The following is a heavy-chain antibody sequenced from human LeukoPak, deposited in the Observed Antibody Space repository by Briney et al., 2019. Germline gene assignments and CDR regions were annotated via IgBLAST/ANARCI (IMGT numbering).Heavy chain of an antibody. J-gene: IGHJ4*02. Sequence: GGSLRLSCATAGFTLSSYSMNWVRQAPGKVLEWVSYISSGSTTIYYADSVKGRFTISRDNAKNSLYLQMNSLRAEDTAVYYCARDVEQWLVRVYYFDYWGQGTLVTVSS. CDR1: GFTLSSYS. D-gene: IGHD6-19*01. CDR3: ARDVEQWLVRVYYFDY. V-gene: IGHV3-48*01. CDR2: ISSGSTTI.